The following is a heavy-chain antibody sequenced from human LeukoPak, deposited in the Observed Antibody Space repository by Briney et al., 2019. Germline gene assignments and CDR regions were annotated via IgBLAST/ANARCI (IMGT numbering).Heavy chain of an antibody. J-gene: IGHJ6*03. CDR1: GYSFTSYW. CDR2: IYPGDSDT. D-gene: IGHD5-18*01. Sequence: KPGESLKISCKGSGYSFTSYWIGLVRQMPGKGLEWMGIIYPGDSDTRYSPSFQGQVTISADKSISTAYLQWSSLKASDTAMYYCARLKYNYGYWYYYYMDVWGKGTTVTVSS. V-gene: IGHV5-51*03. CDR3: ARLKYNYGYWYYYYMDV.